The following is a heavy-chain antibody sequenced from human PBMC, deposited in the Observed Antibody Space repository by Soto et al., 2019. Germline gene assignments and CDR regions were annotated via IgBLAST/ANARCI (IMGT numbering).Heavy chain of an antibody. J-gene: IGHJ3*02. CDR3: ARPPDHGITFGGVMRDAFDI. D-gene: IGHD3-16*01. CDR2: IYPGDSDT. CDR1: GYSFTSYW. Sequence: GESLKISCKGSGYSFTSYWIGWVRQMPGKGLEWMGIIYPGDSDTRYSPSFQGQVTISADKSISTAYLQWSSLKASDTAMYYCARPPDHGITFGGVMRDAFDIWGQGTMVTVSS. V-gene: IGHV5-51*01.